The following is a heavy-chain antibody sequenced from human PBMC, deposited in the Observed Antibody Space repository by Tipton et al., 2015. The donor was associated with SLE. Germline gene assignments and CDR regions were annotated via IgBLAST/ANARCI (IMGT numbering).Heavy chain of an antibody. V-gene: IGHV3-23*01. CDR3: AKGDRVQWLVY. J-gene: IGHJ4*02. D-gene: IGHD6-19*01. Sequence: TISRDNSKNTLYLQMNSLRAEDTAVYYCAKGDRVQWLVYWGQGTLVTVSS.